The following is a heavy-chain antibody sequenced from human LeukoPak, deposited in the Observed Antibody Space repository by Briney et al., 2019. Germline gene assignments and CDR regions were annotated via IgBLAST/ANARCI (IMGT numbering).Heavy chain of an antibody. V-gene: IGHV3-21*01. Sequence: GGSLRLSCAASGFTFSSYSMNWVRQAPGKGLEWVSSISSSSSYIYYADSVKGRFTISRDDAKNSLYLQMNSLRAEDTAVYYCARSRSGYNDAFDIWGQGTMVTVSS. J-gene: IGHJ3*02. D-gene: IGHD3-3*01. CDR2: ISSSSSYI. CDR1: GFTFSSYS. CDR3: ARSRSGYNDAFDI.